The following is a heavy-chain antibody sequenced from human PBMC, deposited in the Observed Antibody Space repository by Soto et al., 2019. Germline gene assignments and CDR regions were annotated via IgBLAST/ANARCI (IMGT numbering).Heavy chain of an antibody. D-gene: IGHD2-15*01. V-gene: IGHV1-2*02. Sequence: ASVKVSCKASGYTFTGYYMHWVRQAPGQGLEWMGWINPNSGGTNYAQKFQGRVTMTRDTSISTAYMELSRLRSDDAAVYYCARGNVVVVAARNWFDPWGQGTLVTVSS. CDR2: INPNSGGT. J-gene: IGHJ5*02. CDR3: ARGNVVVVAARNWFDP. CDR1: GYTFTGYY.